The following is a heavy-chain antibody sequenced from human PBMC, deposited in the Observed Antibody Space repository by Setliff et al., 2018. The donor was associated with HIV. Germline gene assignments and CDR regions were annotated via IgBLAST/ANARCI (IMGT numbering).Heavy chain of an antibody. J-gene: IGHJ3*02. D-gene: IGHD3-10*01. CDR1: GNTFSSHY. CDR2: INPSGDIT. V-gene: IGHV1-46*01. CDR3: ASKGGSGNYPDSDAFDI. Sequence: ASVKVSCQASGNTFSSHYTHWVRQAPGKGLEWMGLINPSGDITSYAEKFQGRVTMTRDTSTSTVYMELRSLRSEDTAIYYCASKGGSGNYPDSDAFDIGGQGTLVTVSS.